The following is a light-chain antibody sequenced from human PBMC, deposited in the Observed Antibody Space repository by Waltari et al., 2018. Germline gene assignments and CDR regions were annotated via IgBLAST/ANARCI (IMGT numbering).Light chain of an antibody. Sequence: QSALTPPASVSGSPGQSTTISCPGTDSDVGAYDFVHWYHQHPGKAPHLIIYEVSNRPSGISNRFSASKSGNTASLTISGLQAEDEADYYCSSYTTSSAPGVFGTGTRVTVL. J-gene: IGLJ1*01. CDR1: DSDVGAYDF. V-gene: IGLV2-14*01. CDR2: EVS. CDR3: SSYTTSSAPGV.